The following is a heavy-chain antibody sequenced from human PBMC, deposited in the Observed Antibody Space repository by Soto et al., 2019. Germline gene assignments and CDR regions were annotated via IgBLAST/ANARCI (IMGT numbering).Heavy chain of an antibody. D-gene: IGHD6-6*01. CDR2: IYYSGST. CDR1: GGSISSGGYH. CDR3: AREGPRIAALAQVLVNWFDP. J-gene: IGHJ5*02. Sequence: PSETLSLTCTVSGGSISSGGYHWSWIRQHPGKGLEWIGNIYYSGSTYYNPSLKSRVTISVDTSKNQFSLKLSSVTAVDTAVYYCAREGPRIAALAQVLVNWFDPWGQGTLVTVSS. V-gene: IGHV4-31*03.